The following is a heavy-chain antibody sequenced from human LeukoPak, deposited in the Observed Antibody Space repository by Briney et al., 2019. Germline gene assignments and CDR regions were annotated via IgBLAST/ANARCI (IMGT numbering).Heavy chain of an antibody. Sequence: GGSLRLSWSASGFSFSDYDMNWVRQAPGKGLEWVSAISGRSSHVYYGESVKGRFTISRDNAKNSLYLQLDSLGVEDTAVYYCGRAFPPLRTSSAGDLWGQGTLVTVSS. V-gene: IGHV3-21*01. CDR1: GFSFSDYD. D-gene: IGHD3-16*01. J-gene: IGHJ1*01. CDR2: ISGRSSHV. CDR3: GRAFPPLRTSSAGDL.